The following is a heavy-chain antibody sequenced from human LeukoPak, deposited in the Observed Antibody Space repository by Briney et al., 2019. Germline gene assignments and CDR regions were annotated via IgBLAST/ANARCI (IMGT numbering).Heavy chain of an antibody. CDR2: INPNSGGT. CDR1: GYTFTGYY. Sequence: ASVNVSCKTSGYTFTGYYIHWVRQAPGQGLEWMGRINPNSGGTNYAQKFQGRVTMTTDTSISTAYMELSRLTSDDTAVYYCAREPMVRDFNWFDPWGQGTLVTVSS. J-gene: IGHJ5*02. CDR3: AREPMVRDFNWFDP. D-gene: IGHD3-10*01. V-gene: IGHV1-2*06.